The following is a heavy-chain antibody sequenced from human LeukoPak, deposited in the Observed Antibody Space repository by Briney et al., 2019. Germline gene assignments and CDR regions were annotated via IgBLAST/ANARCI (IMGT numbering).Heavy chain of an antibody. J-gene: IGHJ4*02. Sequence: GASVKVSCKASGYTFTGYYMHWVRQAPGQGLEWMGWINPNSGGTNYAQKFQGRVTMTRDTSISTAYMELSRLRSDDTAVYYCARARSMRDYGGLKPYFDYWGQGTLVTVSS. CDR1: GYTFTGYY. CDR2: INPNSGGT. D-gene: IGHD4-23*01. CDR3: ARARSMRDYGGLKPYFDY. V-gene: IGHV1-2*02.